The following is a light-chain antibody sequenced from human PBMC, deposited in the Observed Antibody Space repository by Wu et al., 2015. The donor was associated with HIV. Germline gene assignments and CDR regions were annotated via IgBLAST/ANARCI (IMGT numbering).Light chain of an antibody. Sequence: DIQMTQSPSSLSASVGTRVTITCRASQDISSYLAWYQQKPGKVPKLLIYATSILQSGVPFRFSGSGSGTDFTLVINSLQPEDVATYYCQTYNSAPRTFGQGTKVEIK. CDR1: QDISSY. CDR2: ATS. CDR3: QTYNSAPRT. V-gene: IGKV1-27*01. J-gene: IGKJ1*01.